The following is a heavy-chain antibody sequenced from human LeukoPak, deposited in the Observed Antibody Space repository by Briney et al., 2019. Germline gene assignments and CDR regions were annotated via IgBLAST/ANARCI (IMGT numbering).Heavy chain of an antibody. V-gene: IGHV1-2*02. D-gene: IGHD6-13*01. Sequence: GASVKVSCKASGYTFTAYYMHWVRQAPGQGLEWMGWINPNSGGTNYAQKFQGRVTMTRDTSIATVYMELSSLSSDDTAVYYCARQQLVSNWFDPWGQGTLVTVSS. J-gene: IGHJ5*02. CDR3: ARQQLVSNWFDP. CDR1: GYTFTAYY. CDR2: INPNSGGT.